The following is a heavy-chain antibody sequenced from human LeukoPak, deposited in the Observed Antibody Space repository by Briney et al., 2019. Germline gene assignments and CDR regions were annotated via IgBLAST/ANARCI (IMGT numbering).Heavy chain of an antibody. D-gene: IGHD3-22*01. V-gene: IGHV4-59*11. J-gene: IGHJ3*02. CDR2: IYNSGRT. CDR1: GGSINSHF. CDR3: ARLFDNDSSGHPDTFDM. Sequence: SETLSLTCTVSGGSINSHFWSWIRQPPGKGLEWIGYIYNSGRTKYNPSLQSRATISLDTSESNFSLKLTSVTAADTAVYYCARLFDNDSSGHPDTFDMWGQGTVVIVSS.